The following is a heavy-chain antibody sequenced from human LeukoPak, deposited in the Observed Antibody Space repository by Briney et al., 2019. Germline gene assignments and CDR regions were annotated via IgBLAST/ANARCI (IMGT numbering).Heavy chain of an antibody. V-gene: IGHV4-34*01. CDR1: GGSFSGYY. CDR3: ARDDPAMVRGAGFDY. J-gene: IGHJ4*02. CDR2: INHSGST. D-gene: IGHD3-10*01. Sequence: SETLSLTCAVYGGSFSGYYWSWIRQPPGKGLEWIGEINHSGSTNYNPSLKSRVTISVDTSKNQFSLKPSSVTAADTAVYYCARDDPAMVRGAGFDYWGQGTLVTVSS.